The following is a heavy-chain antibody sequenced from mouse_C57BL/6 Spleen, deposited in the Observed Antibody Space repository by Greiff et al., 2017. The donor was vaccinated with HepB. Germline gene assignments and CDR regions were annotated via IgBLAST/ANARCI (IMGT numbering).Heavy chain of an antibody. CDR3: ARRYYGSSYVEYYYAMDY. D-gene: IGHD1-1*01. CDR1: GYTFTGYW. V-gene: IGHV1-9*01. J-gene: IGHJ4*01. Sequence: VQLQQSGAELMKPGASVKLSCKATGYTFTGYWIEWVKQRPGHGLEWIGEILPGSGSTNYNEKFKGKATFTADTSSNTAYMQLSSLTTEDSAIDYCARRYYGSSYVEYYYAMDYWGQGTSVTVSS. CDR2: ILPGSGST.